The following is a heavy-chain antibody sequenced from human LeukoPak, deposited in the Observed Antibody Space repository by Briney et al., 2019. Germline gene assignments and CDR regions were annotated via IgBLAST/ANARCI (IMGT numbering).Heavy chain of an antibody. D-gene: IGHD6-13*01. V-gene: IGHV3-43*02. CDR3: AKDPSIYSSSWPGYFQH. Sequence: GGSLRLSCVASGFTFDDYAMHWVRQAPGKGLEWVSLISGDGGSTYYADSVKGRFTISRDNSKNSLYLQMNSLRTEDTALYYCAKDPSIYSSSWPGYFQHWGQGTLVTVSS. J-gene: IGHJ1*01. CDR2: ISGDGGST. CDR1: GFTFDDYA.